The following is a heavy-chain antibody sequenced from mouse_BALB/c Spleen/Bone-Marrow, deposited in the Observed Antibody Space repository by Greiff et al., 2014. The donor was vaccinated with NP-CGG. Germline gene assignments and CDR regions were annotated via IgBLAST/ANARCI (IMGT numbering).Heavy chain of an antibody. D-gene: IGHD2-4*01. V-gene: IGHV1-84*02. CDR1: GYTFTDYY. Sequence: LVESGPELVKPGASVKISCKASGYTFTDYYLSWVLQKPGQGLEWIGWIYPGGGNTYYNEKFKGMATLTVDPSSSTAYMQLSSLTSEDTAVYFCARSGYYDYVFPYWGQGTLVTVSA. CDR3: ARSGYYDYVFPY. CDR2: IYPGGGNT. J-gene: IGHJ3*01.